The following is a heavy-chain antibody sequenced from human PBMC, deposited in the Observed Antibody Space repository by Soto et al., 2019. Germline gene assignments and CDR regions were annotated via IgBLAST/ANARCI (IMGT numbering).Heavy chain of an antibody. J-gene: IGHJ6*02. CDR3: ARGYDFWSGYSRYGMDV. V-gene: IGHV3-21*01. CDR2: ISSSSSYI. D-gene: IGHD3-3*01. CDR1: GFTFSSYS. Sequence: GGSLRLSCAASGFTFSSYSMNWVRQAPGKGLEWVSSISSSSSYIYYADSVKGRFTISRDNAKNSLYLQMNSLRAGDTAVYYCARGYDFWSGYSRYGMDVWGQGTTVTVSS.